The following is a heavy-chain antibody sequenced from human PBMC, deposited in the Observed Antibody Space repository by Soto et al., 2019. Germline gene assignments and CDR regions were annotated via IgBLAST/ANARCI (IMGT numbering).Heavy chain of an antibody. CDR1: GFTFSSYA. J-gene: IGHJ4*02. CDR2: ISYDGSNK. CDR3: ARAYCGGDCYSVSY. V-gene: IGHV3-30-3*01. D-gene: IGHD2-21*02. Sequence: VQLVESGGGVVQPGRSLRLSCAASGFTFSSYAMHWVRQAPGKGLEWVAVISYDGSNKYYADSVKGRFTISRDNSKNTLYLQMNSLRAEDTAVYYCARAYCGGDCYSVSYWGQGTLVTVSS.